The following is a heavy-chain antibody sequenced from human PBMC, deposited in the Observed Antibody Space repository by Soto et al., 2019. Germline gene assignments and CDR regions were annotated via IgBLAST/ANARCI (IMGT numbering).Heavy chain of an antibody. D-gene: IGHD2-8*01. CDR3: ARDGFGYCTNGVCPYFDP. V-gene: IGHV4-4*07. J-gene: IGHJ5*02. Sequence: PSETLSLTCTVCGGSISSYYWSWIRQPAGKGLEWIGRIYTSGSTNYNPSLKSRVTMSVDTSKNQFSLKLSSVTAADTAVYYCARDGFGYCTNGVCPYFDPWGQGTLVTSPQ. CDR1: GGSISSYY. CDR2: IYTSGST.